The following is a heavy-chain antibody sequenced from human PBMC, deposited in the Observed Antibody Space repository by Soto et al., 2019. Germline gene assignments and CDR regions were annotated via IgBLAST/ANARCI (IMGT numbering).Heavy chain of an antibody. CDR1: GFTLSYYY. Sequence: GGSLRLSCAASGFTLSYYYMSWIRQAPGKGLEWVSYISSSSSYTNYADSVKGRFTISRDNAKNSLYLQMNSLRAEDTAVYYCARXNYDSSGYYTTVAWFDPWGQGTLVTVSS. V-gene: IGHV3-11*06. J-gene: IGHJ5*02. CDR3: ARXNYDSSGYYTTVAWFDP. CDR2: ISSSSSYT. D-gene: IGHD3-22*01.